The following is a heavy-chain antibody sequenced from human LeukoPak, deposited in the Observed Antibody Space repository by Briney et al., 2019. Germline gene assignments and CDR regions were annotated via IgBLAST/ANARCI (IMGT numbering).Heavy chain of an antibody. V-gene: IGHV3-53*04. D-gene: IGHD2-15*01. J-gene: IGHJ5*02. CDR2: IYSGGST. Sequence: PGGSLRLSCAATGFTFSSYAMSWVRQAPGKGLEWLSVIYSGGSTYYADSVKGRFTISRHNSKNTLYLQMNSLRAEDTAVYYCARITVNCSGGSCYPNWFDPWGQGTLVTVSS. CDR3: ARITVNCSGGSCYPNWFDP. CDR1: GFTFSSYA.